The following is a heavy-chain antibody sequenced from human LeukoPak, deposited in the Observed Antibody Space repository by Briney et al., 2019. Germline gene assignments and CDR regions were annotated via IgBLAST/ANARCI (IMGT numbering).Heavy chain of an antibody. J-gene: IGHJ4*02. Sequence: PGGSLRLSCAASGFTFSSYGMHWVRQAPGKGLEWVAIMWYDGSSKYYADSVRGRFSISRDNPKNTLYLQMNSLRAEDTAVYYCVRVGCSSTSCHLLDWGQGTLVTVSS. CDR1: GFTFSSYG. V-gene: IGHV3-33*01. D-gene: IGHD2-2*01. CDR3: VRVGCSSTSCHLLD. CDR2: MWYDGSSK.